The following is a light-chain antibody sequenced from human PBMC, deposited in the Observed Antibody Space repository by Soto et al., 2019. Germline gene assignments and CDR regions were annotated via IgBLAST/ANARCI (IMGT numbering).Light chain of an antibody. CDR2: GAS. CDR3: QQYNNWTPWT. CDR1: QSISSN. V-gene: IGKV3-15*01. J-gene: IGKJ1*01. Sequence: EIVMTQSPATLSVSPGERATLSCRASQSISSNLAWYQQKPGQAPRLLIYGASTRATGIPARFSGSGSGTEFTLTLSSLQSEDFALYYCQQYNNWTPWTFGQGTKVEIK.